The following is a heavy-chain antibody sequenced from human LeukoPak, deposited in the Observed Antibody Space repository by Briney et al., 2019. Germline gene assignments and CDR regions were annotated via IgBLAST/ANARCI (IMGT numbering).Heavy chain of an antibody. J-gene: IGHJ4*02. D-gene: IGHD3-3*01. CDR1: GFIFSTYG. CDR2: ISNDGSRK. CDR3: ARDRAWNYFDY. Sequence: PGGSLRLSCEASGFIFSTYGMHWVRQAPGKGLEWVAIISNDGSRKYYAHSVEGRFTISRDNSKNTLYLQMDSLRAEDTAVYYCARDRAWNYFDYWGQGTLVTVSS. V-gene: IGHV3-30*03.